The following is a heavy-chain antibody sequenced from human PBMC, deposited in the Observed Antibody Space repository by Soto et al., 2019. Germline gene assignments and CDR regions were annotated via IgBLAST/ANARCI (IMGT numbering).Heavy chain of an antibody. Sequence: SETLSLTCTVSGGSISSGGYYWILIRQHPGKGLEWIGYIYYSGSTYYNPSLKSRVTISVDTSKNQFSLKLSSVTAADTAVYYCARVISTYYDSSGYYCDYWGQGTLVTVSS. V-gene: IGHV4-31*03. D-gene: IGHD3-22*01. CDR2: IYYSGST. CDR3: ARVISTYYDSSGYYCDY. CDR1: GGSISSGGYY. J-gene: IGHJ4*02.